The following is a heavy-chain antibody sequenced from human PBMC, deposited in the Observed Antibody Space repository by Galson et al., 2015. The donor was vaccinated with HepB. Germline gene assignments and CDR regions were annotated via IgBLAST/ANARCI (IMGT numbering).Heavy chain of an antibody. CDR3: ARGLRGGLGGRLEL. D-gene: IGHD3-16*01. J-gene: IGHJ5*02. V-gene: IGHV4-34*01. CDR1: GGSFSGYQ. Sequence: ETLSLTCGVYGGSFSGYQWSWLRQPPGKAPEWIGEINYRGSTSYSPSLKSRVTISLDTSKNQFSLGLTSVTAADTAVYFCARGLRGGLGGRLELWGQGALVTVS. CDR2: INYRGST.